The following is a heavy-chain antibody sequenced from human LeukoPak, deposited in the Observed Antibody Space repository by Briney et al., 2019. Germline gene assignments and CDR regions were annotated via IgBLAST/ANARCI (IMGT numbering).Heavy chain of an antibody. D-gene: IGHD1-26*01. V-gene: IGHV3-48*03. Sequence: GGSLRLSCGASGFSFSSYEMNWVRQAPGKGLEWVSFISSSSSTMYYADSVKGRFTISRDNAKNSLYLQMNSLRAEDTAVYYCARDRGGSYSAIDYWGQGTLVTVSS. J-gene: IGHJ4*02. CDR3: ARDRGGSYSAIDY. CDR1: GFSFSSYE. CDR2: ISSSSSTM.